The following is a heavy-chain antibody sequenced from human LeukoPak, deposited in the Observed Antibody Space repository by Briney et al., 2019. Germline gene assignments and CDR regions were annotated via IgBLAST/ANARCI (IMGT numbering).Heavy chain of an antibody. V-gene: IGHV1-2*02. CDR3: ARKREAWDGSSGTDPFDI. Sequence: ASVKVSCKASGYTFTGYYMHWVRQAPGQGLEWMGWINPNSGGTNYAQKFQGRVTMTRDTSISTAYMELSRLTSEDTDVYSCARKREAWDGSSGTDPFDIWGQGTMVTVSS. D-gene: IGHD3-22*01. CDR2: INPNSGGT. CDR1: GYTFTGYY. J-gene: IGHJ3*02.